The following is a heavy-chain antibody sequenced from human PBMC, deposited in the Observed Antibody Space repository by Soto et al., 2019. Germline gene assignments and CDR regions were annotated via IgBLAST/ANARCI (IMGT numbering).Heavy chain of an antibody. V-gene: IGHV4-31*03. CDR3: ARGPNHYPCYFDY. Sequence: QVQLQESGPGLVKPSQTLSLTCTVSGGSISRGGYYWSWIRQHPGKGLEWIGYTYYSGSTYYNPCVKSRVTISVDTSKNQFSLKLSSVTAADTAVYYWARGPNHYPCYFDYWGQGTLVTVSS. J-gene: IGHJ4*02. CDR2: TYYSGST. D-gene: IGHD1-26*01. CDR1: GGSISRGGYY.